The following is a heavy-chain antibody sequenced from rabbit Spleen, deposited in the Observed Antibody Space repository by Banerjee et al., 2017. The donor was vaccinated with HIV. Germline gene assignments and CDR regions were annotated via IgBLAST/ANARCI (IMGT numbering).Heavy chain of an antibody. CDR3: ARDLVGVIGWNFYL. J-gene: IGHJ4*01. Sequence: QSLEESGGDLVKPGASLTLTCTASGFSFSSSYYMCWVRQAPGKGLEWIACIYAGSSGSTYYASWAKGRFTISRTSSTTVTLRMTSLTAADRATYFCARDLVGVIGWNFYLWGQGTLVTVS. CDR2: IYAGSSGST. D-gene: IGHD1-1*01. V-gene: IGHV1S40*01. CDR1: GFSFSSSYY.